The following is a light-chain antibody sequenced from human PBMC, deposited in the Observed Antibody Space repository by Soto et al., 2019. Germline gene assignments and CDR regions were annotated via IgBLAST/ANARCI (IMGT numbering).Light chain of an antibody. CDR2: GAS. Sequence: ENVLTQSPGTLSFSPGERATLSCRASQTVSSYLTWYQQRPGQAPRLLIYGASKRATGIPDRFSGSGSGTDFTLTISRLETEDFALYYCQQYGTSPITFGQGTRLEIK. V-gene: IGKV3-20*01. J-gene: IGKJ5*01. CDR1: QTVSSY. CDR3: QQYGTSPIT.